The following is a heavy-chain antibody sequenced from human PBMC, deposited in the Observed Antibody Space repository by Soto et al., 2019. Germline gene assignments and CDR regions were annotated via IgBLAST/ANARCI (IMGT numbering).Heavy chain of an antibody. J-gene: IGHJ4*02. CDR3: AKHLGFCSGDGCYRGFDC. V-gene: IGHV4-34*01. Sequence: QVQLQQWGAGLLKPSETLSLTCGVSGASLSGYYRSWIRQPPGKGLEWIGEINDSGSTSYNPSRKSRVTISVDTSKNQFSLKLSSVTAADTAVYYCAKHLGFCSGDGCYRGFDCWGQGTLVTVSS. CDR2: INDSGST. D-gene: IGHD2-15*01. CDR1: GASLSGYY.